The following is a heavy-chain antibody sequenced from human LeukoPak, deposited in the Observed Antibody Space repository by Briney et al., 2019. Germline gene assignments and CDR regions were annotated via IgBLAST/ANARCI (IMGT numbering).Heavy chain of an antibody. CDR1: GFTFDDYG. CDR3: AKDDAWVRYQD. Sequence: GGSLRLSCAASGFTFDDYGMSWVRQAPGKGLEWVSGINWNGGSTGYADSVKGRFTISRDNSKNTLDLQMNSLRAEDTAVYYCAKDDAWVRYQDWGQGTLVTVSS. CDR2: INWNGGST. D-gene: IGHD5-12*01. J-gene: IGHJ4*02. V-gene: IGHV3-20*04.